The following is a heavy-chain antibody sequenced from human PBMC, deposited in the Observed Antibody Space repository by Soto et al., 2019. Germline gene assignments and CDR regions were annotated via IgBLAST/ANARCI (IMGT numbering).Heavy chain of an antibody. CDR1: GTSIGSGVYS. J-gene: IGHJ6*02. D-gene: IGHD1-1*01. V-gene: IGHV4-30-2*01. CDR2: IYHSGSN. CDR3: ARVATGPCGGGCYGMDV. Sequence: ILSLTWAAPGTSIGSGVYSWSWFRQPPGKGLEWIGYIYHSGSNYYNPYLKSRVTISVDRSKSQFSLKLSYVTAEDTAVYYCARVATGPCGGGCYGMDVWGQGATVTVSS.